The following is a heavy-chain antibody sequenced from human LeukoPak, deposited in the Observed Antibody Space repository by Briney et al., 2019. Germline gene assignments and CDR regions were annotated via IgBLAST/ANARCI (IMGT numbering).Heavy chain of an antibody. J-gene: IGHJ4*02. Sequence: PGGSLRLSCAASGFTFSDYYMGWIRQAPGKGLEWVSYITSSGGTIYYADSVKGRFTISRDNAKNSLYLQMNSLRVEDTAVYYCARDACGGHHCSDYWGQGTLVTVSS. D-gene: IGHD4-23*01. CDR1: GFTFSDYY. V-gene: IGHV3-11*04. CDR3: ARDACGGHHCSDY. CDR2: ITSSGGTI.